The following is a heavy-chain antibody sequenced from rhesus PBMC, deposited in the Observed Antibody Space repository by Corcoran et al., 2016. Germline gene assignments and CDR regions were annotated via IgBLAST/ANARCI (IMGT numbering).Heavy chain of an antibody. Sequence: QVQLQESGPGLVKPSETLSLTCAVSGGSISSYYWSWIRQAPGKGLEWIGRIDSSGSTHYNPSLKSRVTISTDTSKNQVSLKLSSVNAADTAVYYCATQTYSGYRHFDYWGQGVLVTVSS. D-gene: IGHD5-24*01. CDR2: IDSSGST. J-gene: IGHJ4*01. V-gene: IGHV4-147*01. CDR3: ATQTYSGYRHFDY. CDR1: GGSISSYY.